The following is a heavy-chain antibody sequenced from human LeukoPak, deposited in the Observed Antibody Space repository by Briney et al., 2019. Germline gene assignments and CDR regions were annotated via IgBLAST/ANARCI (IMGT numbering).Heavy chain of an antibody. CDR1: GFTFNACS. D-gene: IGHD3-22*01. V-gene: IGHV3-9*01. CDR2: IRWHGGSK. Sequence: PGGSLRLSCAASGFTFNACSMHWVRHAPGKGLEWVSDIRWHGGSKGYADSVKGRFTISRDNAKNPLYLQMNSLRAEDKALYYCAKDMFSSGYSPFDYWGQGTLVTVSS. J-gene: IGHJ4*02. CDR3: AKDMFSSGYSPFDY.